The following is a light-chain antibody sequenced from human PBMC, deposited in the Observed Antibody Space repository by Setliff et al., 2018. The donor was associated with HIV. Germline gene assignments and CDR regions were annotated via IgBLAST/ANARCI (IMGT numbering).Light chain of an antibody. CDR2: QAT. CDR1: SNDVGRYDL. J-gene: IGLJ1*01. CDR3: CSNTGSNTFV. Sequence: QSALTQPASVSGSPGQSITISCTRTSNDVGRYDLVSWYQQHPARAPKLIIYQATRRPSGVSNRFSGSKSGNVASLTISGLQAEDEADYYCCSNTGSNTFVFGTGTKVTVL. V-gene: IGLV2-23*01.